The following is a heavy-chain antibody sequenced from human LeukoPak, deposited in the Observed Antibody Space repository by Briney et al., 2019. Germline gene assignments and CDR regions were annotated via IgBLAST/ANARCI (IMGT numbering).Heavy chain of an antibody. D-gene: IGHD3-22*01. CDR2: INWNGGST. Sequence: GGSLRLSCAASGFTFDDYGMSWVRQAPGKGLEWVSGINWNGGSTGYEDSVKGRFTISRDNAKNSLYLQMNSLRAEDTALYYCARADYYDSSGYYGGEVDYWGQGTLVTVSS. CDR3: ARADYYDSSGYYGGEVDY. J-gene: IGHJ4*02. CDR1: GFTFDDYG. V-gene: IGHV3-20*04.